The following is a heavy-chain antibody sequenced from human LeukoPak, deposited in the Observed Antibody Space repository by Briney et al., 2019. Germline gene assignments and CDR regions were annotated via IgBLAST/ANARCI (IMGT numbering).Heavy chain of an antibody. J-gene: IGHJ4*02. CDR1: GFTISSYS. V-gene: IGHV3-21*01. CDR3: ARGQTEYSSSGSDY. Sequence: GGSLGLSCAASGFTISSYSMNWVRQAPGKGLEWVSSISSSSSYIFYADSVKGRFTISRDNAKNSLYLQMNSLRAEDTAVYYCARGQTEYSSSGSDYWGQGTLVIASS. CDR2: ISSSSSYI. D-gene: IGHD6-6*01.